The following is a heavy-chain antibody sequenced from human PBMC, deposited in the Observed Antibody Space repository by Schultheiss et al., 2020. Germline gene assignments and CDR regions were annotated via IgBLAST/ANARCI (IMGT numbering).Heavy chain of an antibody. V-gene: IGHV1-46*01. Sequence: AAVKVSCKASGYTFTSYYMHWVRQAPGQGLEWMGIINPSGGSTSYAQKFQGRVTMTRDTSTSTVYMELSSLRSEDTAVYYCSLGFGGVIVGARNFDYWGPGTLDTVSS. CDR3: SLGFGGVIVGARNFDY. CDR1: GYTFTSYY. D-gene: IGHD3-16*02. CDR2: INPSGGST. J-gene: IGHJ4*02.